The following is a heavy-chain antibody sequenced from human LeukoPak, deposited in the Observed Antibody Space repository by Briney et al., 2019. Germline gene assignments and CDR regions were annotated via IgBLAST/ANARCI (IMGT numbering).Heavy chain of an antibody. J-gene: IGHJ4*02. Sequence: ETLSLTCAVYGGSFSGYYWSWIRQPPGKGLEWVANIKHDGSEKNYVDSVKGRFTLSRDNAKNSVYLQMNSLRAEDTAVYYCARLKYSGSYLGYWGQGTLVTVSS. V-gene: IGHV3-7*01. CDR2: IKHDGSEK. CDR1: GGSFSGYY. CDR3: ARLKYSGSYLGY. D-gene: IGHD1-26*01.